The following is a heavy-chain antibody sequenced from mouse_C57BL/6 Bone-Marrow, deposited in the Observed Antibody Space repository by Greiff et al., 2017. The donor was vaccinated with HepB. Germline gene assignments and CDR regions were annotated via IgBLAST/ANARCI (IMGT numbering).Heavy chain of an antibody. CDR3: TRGGAYYYGSSNWYFDV. V-gene: IGHV1-15*01. Sequence: QVQLQQSGAELVRPGASVTLSCKASGYTFTDYEMHWVKQTPVHGLEWIGAIDPETGGTAYNQKFKGKAILTADKSSSTAYMELRSLTSEDSAVYYCTRGGAYYYGSSNWYFDVWGTGTTVTVSS. CDR1: GYTFTDYE. J-gene: IGHJ1*03. D-gene: IGHD1-1*01. CDR2: IDPETGGT.